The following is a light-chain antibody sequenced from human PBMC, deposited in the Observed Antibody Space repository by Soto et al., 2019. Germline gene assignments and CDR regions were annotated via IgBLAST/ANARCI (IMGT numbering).Light chain of an antibody. CDR3: QQYDNLPSIT. J-gene: IGKJ5*01. CDR1: QDISNY. Sequence: DIQMTQSPSSLSASVGDRVTITCQASQDISNYLNWYQQKPGKAPKLLIYDASTLETGVPSRFSGSGSGTDFTFTIISLQPEDIATYYCQQYDNLPSITFGQGTRLEIK. CDR2: DAS. V-gene: IGKV1-33*01.